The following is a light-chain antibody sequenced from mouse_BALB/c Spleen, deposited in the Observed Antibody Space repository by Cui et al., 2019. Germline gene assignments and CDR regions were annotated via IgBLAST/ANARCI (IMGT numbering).Light chain of an antibody. CDR3: HQYHRSQYT. CDR1: SSVSSSY. Sequence: QIVLTHSPAIMSASLGERVTMTCTAGSSVSSSYLHWYQQKPGSSPKLWIYSTSNLASGVPARFSGSGSGTSYSLTISSMEAEDAATYYCHQYHRSQYTFGGGTKLEIK. J-gene: IGKJ2*01. CDR2: STS. V-gene: IGKV4-74*01.